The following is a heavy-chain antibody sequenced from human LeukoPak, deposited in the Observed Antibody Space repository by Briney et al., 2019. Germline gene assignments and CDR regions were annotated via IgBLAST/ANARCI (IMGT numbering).Heavy chain of an antibody. CDR2: INPNSGGT. J-gene: IGHJ3*02. Sequence: GASVKVSCKASGYTFTGYYMHRVRQAPGQGLEWMGWINPNSGGTNYAQKFQGRVTMTRDTSISTAYMELSRLRSDDTAVYYCARERDTAMVTGDAFDIWGQGTMVTVSS. CDR3: ARERDTAMVTGDAFDI. CDR1: GYTFTGYY. V-gene: IGHV1-2*02. D-gene: IGHD5-18*01.